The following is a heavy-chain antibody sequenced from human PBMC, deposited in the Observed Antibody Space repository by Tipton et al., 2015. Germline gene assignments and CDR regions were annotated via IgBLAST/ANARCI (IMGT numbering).Heavy chain of an antibody. D-gene: IGHD6-13*01. CDR3: ARENSIWYPYCDH. V-gene: IGHV1-18*01. J-gene: IGHJ4*02. CDR1: GYTFTSYG. Sequence: QLVQSGAEEKKPGASVKVSCKASGYTFTSYGISWVRQAPGQGLEWMGWISAYNGNTKYAQKLQGRVTMTTDTSTSTAYMELRSLRSDDTAFYFCARENSIWYPYCDHWGQGTLVTVAS. CDR2: ISAYNGNT.